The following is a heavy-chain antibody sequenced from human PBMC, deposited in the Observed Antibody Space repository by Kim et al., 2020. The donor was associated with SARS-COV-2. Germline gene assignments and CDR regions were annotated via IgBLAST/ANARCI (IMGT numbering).Heavy chain of an antibody. D-gene: IGHD3-16*02. J-gene: IGHJ4*02. CDR2: INHSGST. V-gene: IGHV4-34*01. Sequence: SETLSLTCAVYGGSFSGYYWSWIRQPPGKGLEWIGEINHSGSTNYNPSLKSRVTISVDTSKNQFSLKLSSVTAADTAVYYCARGPTSYDYVWGSYRSGQTGKFSYWGQGTLVTVSS. CDR1: GGSFSGYY. CDR3: ARGPTSYDYVWGSYRSGQTGKFSY.